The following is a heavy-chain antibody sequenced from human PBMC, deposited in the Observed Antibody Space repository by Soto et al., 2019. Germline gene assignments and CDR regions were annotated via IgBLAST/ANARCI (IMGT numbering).Heavy chain of an antibody. J-gene: IGHJ5*02. Sequence: QVQLVQSGAEVKKPGASVKVSCKASGYTFTSYAIHWVRQAPGQRLEWMGWINAGNGNTKYSQKFQGRVTITRDTSASTAHMELSSLRSEDTAVYFCARDQGYYDSGGYYFPWGQGTLVTVSS. CDR3: ARDQGYYDSGGYYFP. V-gene: IGHV1-3*01. D-gene: IGHD3-22*01. CDR2: INAGNGNT. CDR1: GYTFTSYA.